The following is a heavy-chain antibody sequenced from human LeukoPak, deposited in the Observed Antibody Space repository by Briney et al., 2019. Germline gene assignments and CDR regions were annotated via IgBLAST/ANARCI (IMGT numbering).Heavy chain of an antibody. CDR2: IYHSGST. Sequence: PSETLSCNCTVSGYSSSSGYYWGRTRRPPGKGLEWIGSIYHSGSTYYKPSLKSRVTISVDTSTNHFSLNLSTFAAADAAVCYSARDSRPNGCEFDYWGQGTLVTVSS. CDR3: ARDSRPNGCEFDY. D-gene: IGHD4/OR15-4a*01. J-gene: IGHJ4*02. CDR1: GYSSSSGYY. V-gene: IGHV4-38-2*02.